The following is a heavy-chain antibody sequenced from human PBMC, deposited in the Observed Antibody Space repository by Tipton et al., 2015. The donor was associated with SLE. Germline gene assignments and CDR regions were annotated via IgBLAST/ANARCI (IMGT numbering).Heavy chain of an antibody. D-gene: IGHD6-19*01. Sequence: GSLRLSCTASGFTFDDYTMHWVRQAPGKGLEWVSIISWDGGSTYYADSVKGRFTISRDNSKNSLYLQMNSLRTEDTALYYCAKDLTAVAGTGSYFDFWGQGTLVTVSS. CDR2: ISWDGGST. V-gene: IGHV3-43*01. J-gene: IGHJ4*02. CDR1: GFTFDDYT. CDR3: AKDLTAVAGTGSYFDF.